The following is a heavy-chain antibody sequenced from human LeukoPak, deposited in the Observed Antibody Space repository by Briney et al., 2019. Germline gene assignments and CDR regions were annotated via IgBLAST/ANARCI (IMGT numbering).Heavy chain of an antibody. D-gene: IGHD3-22*01. CDR2: INAGHGKT. V-gene: IGHV1-3*01. Sequence: EASVKVSCKASGYTFTSYAMHWVRQAPGQRLEWMGWINAGHGKTKYSQKFQGRVTITRDTSASTAYMELSSLRSEDTAEYYCARFAEYYYDSSGYYHFDYWGQGTLVTVSS. CDR1: GYTFTSYA. J-gene: IGHJ4*02. CDR3: ARFAEYYYDSSGYYHFDY.